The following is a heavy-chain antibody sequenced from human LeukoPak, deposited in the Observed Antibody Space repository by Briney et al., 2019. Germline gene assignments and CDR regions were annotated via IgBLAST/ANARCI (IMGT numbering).Heavy chain of an antibody. Sequence: ASVKVSCKASGYTFTSYGISWVRQAPGQGLEWMGWISAYNGNTNYAQKFQGRVTMTRNTSISTAYMELSSLRSEDTAVYYCAGAGYSSGRAFDYWGQGTLVTVSS. CDR2: ISAYNGNT. J-gene: IGHJ4*02. CDR1: GYTFTSYG. CDR3: AGAGYSSGRAFDY. D-gene: IGHD6-19*01. V-gene: IGHV1-18*01.